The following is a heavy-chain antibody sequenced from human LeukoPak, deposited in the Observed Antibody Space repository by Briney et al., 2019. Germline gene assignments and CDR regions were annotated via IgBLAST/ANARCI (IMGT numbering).Heavy chain of an antibody. CDR1: GYTFTSYA. J-gene: IGHJ4*02. D-gene: IGHD2-15*01. V-gene: IGHV1-3*01. CDR2: INAGNGNT. Sequence: ASVKVSCKASGYTFTSYAMHWVRQAPGQRLEWMGWINAGNGNTKYSQKLQGRVTMTTDTSTSTAYMELRSLRSDDTAVYYCARERGRNFDYWGQGTLVTVSS. CDR3: ARERGRNFDY.